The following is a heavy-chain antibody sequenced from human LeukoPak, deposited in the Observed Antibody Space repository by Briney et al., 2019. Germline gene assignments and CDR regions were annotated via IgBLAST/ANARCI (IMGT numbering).Heavy chain of an antibody. CDR2: IIPIFGTA. CDR1: GGTFSSYA. D-gene: IGHD6-19*01. J-gene: IGHJ6*02. V-gene: IGHV1-69*05. Sequence: SVKVSCKASGGTFSSYAISWVRQAPGQGLEWMGGIIPIFGTANYAQKLQGRVTMTTDTSTSTAYMELRSLRSDDTAVYYCARDLAIAVAGKVYYYGMDVWGQGTTVTVSS. CDR3: ARDLAIAVAGKVYYYGMDV.